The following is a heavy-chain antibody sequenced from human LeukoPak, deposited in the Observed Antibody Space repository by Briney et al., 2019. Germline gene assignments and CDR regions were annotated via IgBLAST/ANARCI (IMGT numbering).Heavy chain of an antibody. D-gene: IGHD3-10*01. Sequence: GGSLRLSCAASGFTFSDYYMSWSRQGPGKGLEWVSYISKSSSSTNYADSVKHRFSTSRDNAKNSLYLQLHSLPGEDTAVYYCARVRSSGSPLDYWGEGTLVTVSS. CDR1: GFTFSDYY. CDR3: ARVRSSGSPLDY. CDR2: ISKSSSST. V-gene: IGHV3-11*05. J-gene: IGHJ4*02.